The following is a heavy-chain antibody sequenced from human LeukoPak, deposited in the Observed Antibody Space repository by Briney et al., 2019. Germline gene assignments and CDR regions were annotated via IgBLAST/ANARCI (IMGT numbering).Heavy chain of an antibody. D-gene: IGHD5-12*01. CDR2: IRNDGSNQ. CDR1: GFTFSRHG. Sequence: GGSLRLSCAASGFTFSRHGMHWVRQAPGKGLDWVALIRNDGSNQYYADSVTGRFTISRDNAKNSVYLQMNSLRAEDTAVYYCARVRGYDTRDLDYWGQGTLVTVSS. V-gene: IGHV3-30*02. J-gene: IGHJ4*02. CDR3: ARVRGYDTRDLDY.